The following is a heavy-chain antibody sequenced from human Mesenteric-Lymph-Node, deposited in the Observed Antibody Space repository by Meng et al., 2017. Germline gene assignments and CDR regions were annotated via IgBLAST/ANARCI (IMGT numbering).Heavy chain of an antibody. Sequence: SETLSLTCTVSGGSISSYYWSWIRQPAGKGLEWIGRIYTSGSTNYNPSLKSRVTMSVDTSKNQFSLKLSSVTAADTAVYYCAREGPRAGYSSSWVDYWGQGTLVTVSS. V-gene: IGHV4-4*07. CDR3: AREGPRAGYSSSWVDY. D-gene: IGHD6-13*01. J-gene: IGHJ4*02. CDR2: IYTSGST. CDR1: GGSISSYY.